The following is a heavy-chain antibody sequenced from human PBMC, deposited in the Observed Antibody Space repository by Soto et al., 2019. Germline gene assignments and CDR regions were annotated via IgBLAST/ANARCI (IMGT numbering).Heavy chain of an antibody. CDR3: ARDLSLDY. CDR1: GGSVSSGSYY. V-gene: IGHV4-61*01. CDR2: IYYSGST. D-gene: IGHD3-16*02. J-gene: IGHJ4*02. Sequence: QVQLQESGPGLVKPSETLSLTCTVSGGSVSSGSYYWSWIRQPPGKGLEWIGYIYYSGSTNYNPSLKRRVTISVDTSKNQFFLKLSSVTAADTAVYYCARDLSLDYWGQGTLVTVSS.